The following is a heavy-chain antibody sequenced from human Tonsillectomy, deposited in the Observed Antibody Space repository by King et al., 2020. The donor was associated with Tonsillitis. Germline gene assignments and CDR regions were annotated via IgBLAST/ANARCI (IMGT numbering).Heavy chain of an antibody. CDR2: IWYDGSNK. CDR1: GFTFRSYG. Sequence: VQLVESGGGVVQPGRSLRLSCAASGFTFRSYGMHWVRQAPGKGLEWVAVIWYDGSNKYYGDSVKGRFTISRDNSKNTLFLQMNSLRAEDTAVYFCARDRTEVVGDAFDIWGQGTMVTVSS. V-gene: IGHV3-33*01. J-gene: IGHJ3*02. D-gene: IGHD2-15*01. CDR3: ARDRTEVVGDAFDI.